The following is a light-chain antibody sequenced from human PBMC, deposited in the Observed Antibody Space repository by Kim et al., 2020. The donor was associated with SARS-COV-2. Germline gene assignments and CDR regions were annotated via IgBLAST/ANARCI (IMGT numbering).Light chain of an antibody. CDR1: QVGTYC. CDR3: QQYHNWPET. J-gene: IGKJ2*01. V-gene: IGKV3D-15*01. CDR2: GAS. Sequence: VSPGKGAPPSRWASQVGTYCLAWYQQKAGQAPRLLIYGASTRAAGLPGRFSGSGFATQFTLTISSQPSEDFALYYCQQYHNWPETFGQGTKVDIK.